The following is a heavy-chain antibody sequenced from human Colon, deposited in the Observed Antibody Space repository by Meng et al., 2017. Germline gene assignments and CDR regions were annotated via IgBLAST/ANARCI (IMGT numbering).Heavy chain of an antibody. D-gene: IGHD6-19*01. J-gene: IGHJ3*02. V-gene: IGHV3-30*04. CDR2: ISYDGSNK. CDR3: ARDVGVLDMAVAGTGAFDI. CDR1: GFTFSSYA. Sequence: GGSLRPSCAASGFTFSSYAMYWVRQAPGKGLECVAVISYDGSNKYYADSVKGRFTISRDNSKNTLYVQMNSLRAEDTAVYYCARDVGVLDMAVAGTGAFDIWGQGTMVTVSS.